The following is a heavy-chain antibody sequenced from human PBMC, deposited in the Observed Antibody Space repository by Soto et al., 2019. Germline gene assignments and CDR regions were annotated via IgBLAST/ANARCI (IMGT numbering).Heavy chain of an antibody. CDR2: IYPGDSDT. V-gene: IGHV5-51*01. Sequence: GESLKISCMGSGYKVFTWHNFTSYWIAWVRQMPGEGLEWMGIIYPGDSDTRYNPSFQGQVTISADKSITTAYVHWSSLRASDTAMYYCARQSGSYHEIDFWGHGTLVTVSS. J-gene: IGHJ4*01. D-gene: IGHD1-26*01. CDR1: GYKVFTWHNFTSYW. CDR3: ARQSGSYHEIDF.